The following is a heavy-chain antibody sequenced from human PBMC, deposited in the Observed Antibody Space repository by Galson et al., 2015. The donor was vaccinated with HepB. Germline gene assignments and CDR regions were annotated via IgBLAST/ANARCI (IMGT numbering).Heavy chain of an antibody. J-gene: IGHJ4*02. D-gene: IGHD5-12*01. V-gene: IGHV3-9*01. Sequence: SLRLSCAASGFTFDDYAMHWVRQAPGKGLEWVSGISWNSGSIGYADSVKGRFTISRDNAKNSLYLQMNSLRAEDTALYYCAKDLTQSGSRPLDEYYFDYWGQGTLVTVSS. CDR3: AKDLTQSGSRPLDEYYFDY. CDR2: ISWNSGSI. CDR1: GFTFDDYA.